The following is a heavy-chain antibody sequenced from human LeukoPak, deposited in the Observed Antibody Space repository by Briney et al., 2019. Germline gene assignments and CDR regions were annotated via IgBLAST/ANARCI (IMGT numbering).Heavy chain of an antibody. CDR3: ARHPSGYSSSWWFAFDI. CDR1: GGSFSGYY. Sequence: NPSETLSLTCAVYGGSFSGYYWSWIRQPPGKGLEWIGEINHSGSTNYNPSLKSRVTISVDTSKNQFSLKLSSVTAADTAVYYCARHPSGYSSSWWFAFDIWGQGTMVTVSS. V-gene: IGHV4-34*01. D-gene: IGHD6-13*01. CDR2: INHSGST. J-gene: IGHJ3*02.